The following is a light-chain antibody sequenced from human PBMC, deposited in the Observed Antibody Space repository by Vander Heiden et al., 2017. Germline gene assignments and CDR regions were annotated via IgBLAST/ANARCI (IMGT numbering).Light chain of an antibody. J-gene: IGKJ2*01. CDR2: DAS. Sequence: DIQMTQSPSSLSASVADRVTITCQASQDIGNSLNWYQLKPGRAPKLLIFDASTLETGVPSRFSGSGAATDFTFTISSLLPEDIATYFCQHYDNVPYTFGQGTKLEIK. CDR1: QDIGNS. CDR3: QHYDNVPYT. V-gene: IGKV1-33*01.